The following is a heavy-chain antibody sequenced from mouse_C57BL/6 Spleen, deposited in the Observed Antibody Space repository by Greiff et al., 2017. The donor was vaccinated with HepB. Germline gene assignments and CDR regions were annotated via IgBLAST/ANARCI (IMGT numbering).Heavy chain of an antibody. V-gene: IGHV14-4*01. J-gene: IGHJ1*03. Sequence: LQQSGAELVRPGASVKLSCTASGFNINDDYMHWVKQRPEQGLEWIGWIDPENGDTEYASKFQGKATITADTSSNTAYLQLSSLTSEDTAVYYCTRYYGRRYFDVWGTGTTVTVSS. CDR2: IDPENGDT. CDR3: TRYYGRRYFDV. CDR1: GFNINDDY. D-gene: IGHD1-1*01.